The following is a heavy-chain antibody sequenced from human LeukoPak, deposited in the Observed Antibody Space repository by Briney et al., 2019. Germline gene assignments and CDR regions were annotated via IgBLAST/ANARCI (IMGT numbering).Heavy chain of an antibody. CDR1: SNYG. CDR2: IYYSGNT. CDR3: ARQTGSGLFILP. D-gene: IGHD3/OR15-3a*01. J-gene: IGHJ4*02. V-gene: IGHV4-39*01. Sequence: SNYGMNWVRQPPGKGLEWIGSIYYSGNTYYNASLKSQVSISIDTSKNRFSLKLTSVTAADTAVYYCARQTGSGLFILPGGQGTLVTVSS.